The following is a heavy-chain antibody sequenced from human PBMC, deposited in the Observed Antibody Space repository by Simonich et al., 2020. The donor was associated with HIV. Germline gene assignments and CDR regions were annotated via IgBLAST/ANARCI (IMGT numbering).Heavy chain of an antibody. CDR3: AHLYDSSGYYYVFFQH. J-gene: IGHJ1*01. D-gene: IGHD3-22*01. Sequence: ITLRESGPTLVKPTQTLTLTCTFSGFSLSTSGVGVGWIRQPPGKALEWLALIHWNDYKSYSPSLKSRLTITKDTSKNQVVLTMTNMDPVDTATYYCAHLYDSSGYYYVFFQHWGQGTLVTVSS. CDR1: GFSLSTSGVG. V-gene: IGHV2-5*01. CDR2: IHWNDYK.